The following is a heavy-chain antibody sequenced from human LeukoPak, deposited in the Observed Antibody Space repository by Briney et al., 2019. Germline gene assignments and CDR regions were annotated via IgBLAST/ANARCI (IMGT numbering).Heavy chain of an antibody. D-gene: IGHD6-13*01. CDR1: GGSFSGYY. V-gene: IGHV4-34*01. Sequence: SETLSLTCAVYGGSFSGYYWSWIRQPPGKGLEWIGEINLSGSTNYNPSLKSRVTISVDTSKNQFSLKLSSVTAADTAVYYCARGSSSWYGRYNWFDPWGQGTLVTVSS. CDR2: INLSGST. J-gene: IGHJ5*02. CDR3: ARGSSSWYGRYNWFDP.